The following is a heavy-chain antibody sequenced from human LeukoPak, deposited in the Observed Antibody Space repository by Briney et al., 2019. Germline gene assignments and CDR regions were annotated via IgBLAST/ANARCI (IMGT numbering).Heavy chain of an antibody. V-gene: IGHV5-51*01. CDR3: ARHVSGTWNYFDY. CDR1: GYRFTSYW. J-gene: IGHJ4*02. Sequence: GESLKISCKGSGYRFTSYWIGWVRQMPGKGLEWMGTIYPGDSDTRYSPSFQGQVTISADKSINTAYVQWSSLKASDAAMDYCARHVSGTWNYFDYWGQGTLVTVST. D-gene: IGHD1-1*01. CDR2: IYPGDSDT.